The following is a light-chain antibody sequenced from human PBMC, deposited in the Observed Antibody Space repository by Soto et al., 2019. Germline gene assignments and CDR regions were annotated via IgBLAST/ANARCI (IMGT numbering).Light chain of an antibody. CDR2: GAS. CDR3: QYYGSSPPLT. J-gene: IGKJ4*01. Sequence: EIVLTQSPGTLSLSPGERATLSCRASESVSSNYLAWCQQNLGQAPRLLIYGASSRAAGIPDRFSGSGSGTDFTLTISRLEPEDFAVYYCQYYGSSPPLTFGGGTKVEIK. CDR1: ESVSSNY. V-gene: IGKV3-20*01.